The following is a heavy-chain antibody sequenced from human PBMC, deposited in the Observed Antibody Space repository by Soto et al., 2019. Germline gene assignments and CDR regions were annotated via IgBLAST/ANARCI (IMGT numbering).Heavy chain of an antibody. Sequence: EVQLVESGGGLVQPGGSLRLSCAASGFTFSSYWMSWVRQAPGKGLEWVANINQDGSEKYYVYSVKGRSTISRNNAKNPLYVQMNSLRADDTAMYYCASDYLWSGVDYYYYGMDVWGQGTTVTVAS. V-gene: IGHV3-7*05. CDR2: INQDGSEK. CDR3: ASDYLWSGVDYYYYGMDV. CDR1: GFTFSSYW. J-gene: IGHJ6*02. D-gene: IGHD3-3*01.